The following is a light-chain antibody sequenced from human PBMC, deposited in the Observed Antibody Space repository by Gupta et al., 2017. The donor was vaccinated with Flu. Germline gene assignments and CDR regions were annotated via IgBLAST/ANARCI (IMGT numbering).Light chain of an antibody. Sequence: ALTQLASGSGSPGHSSTIYCTGTSSDVGGYNYVAWYQRHPVKAPNLMIYEVSNRHSEVSNRFSGSKSGNTAALTITGLQADEEADYYCSSETVSSILSVFGTGTKVTVL. CDR2: EVS. CDR1: SSDVGGYNY. V-gene: IGLV2-14*01. CDR3: SSETVSSILSV. J-gene: IGLJ1*01.